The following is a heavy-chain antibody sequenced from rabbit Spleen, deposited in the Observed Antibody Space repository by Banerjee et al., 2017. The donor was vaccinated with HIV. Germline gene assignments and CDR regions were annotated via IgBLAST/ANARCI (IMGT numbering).Heavy chain of an antibody. V-gene: IGHV1S40*01. CDR2: IYAGSSGTT. CDR1: GFSFSGSHY. Sequence: QSLEESGGDLVKPGASLTLTCTASGFSFSGSHYMCWVRQAPGKGLEWIACIYAGSSGTTYYASWAKGRFTSSKTSSTTVTLQMTSLTAADTATYFCARTFGSTYNVRYFTLWGQGTLVTVS. CDR3: ARTFGSTYNVRYFTL. J-gene: IGHJ4*01. D-gene: IGHD8-1*01.